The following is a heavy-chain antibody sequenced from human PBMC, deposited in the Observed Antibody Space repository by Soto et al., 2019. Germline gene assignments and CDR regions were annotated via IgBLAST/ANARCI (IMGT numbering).Heavy chain of an antibody. J-gene: IGHJ6*02. CDR3: ARPGLSFTIFGVAYGMDV. V-gene: IGHV4-59*08. CDR1: GGSIRSKY. D-gene: IGHD3-3*01. CDR2: IYYSEST. Sequence: LETLSLTCSVSGGSIRSKYWSSIRHPPGKGQEWIRYIYYSESTIYNPSLNSRVTISADTSMNHFSLSLNAMTAADTALNYFARPGLSFTIFGVAYGMDVLGQGTTVSVS.